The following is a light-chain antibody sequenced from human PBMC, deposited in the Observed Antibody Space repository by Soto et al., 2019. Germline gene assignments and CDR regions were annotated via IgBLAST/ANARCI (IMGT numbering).Light chain of an antibody. J-gene: IGKJ4*01. CDR2: GAS. CDR3: QQYGRSPLT. V-gene: IGKV3-20*01. CDR1: QSVSSSH. Sequence: EIVLTQSPGTLSLSPGSSSTLSCRASQSVSSSHLAWYQQNPGQAPRLLIYGASPRATGIPVRFSGSGSGTDFTLTISRLEPEDFAVYHCQQYGRSPLTFGGGTKVDIK.